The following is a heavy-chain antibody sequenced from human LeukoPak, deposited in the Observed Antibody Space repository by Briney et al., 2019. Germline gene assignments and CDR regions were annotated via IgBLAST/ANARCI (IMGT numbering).Heavy chain of an antibody. CDR3: ARDMAAMAPDYGMDV. Sequence: GGSLRLSCAASGLTFSSYSMNWVRQAPGKGLEWVSYISSSGSTIYYADSVKGRFTISRDNAKNSLYLQMNSLRAEDTAVYYCARDMAAMAPDYGMDVWGQGTTVTVSS. CDR1: GLTFSSYS. J-gene: IGHJ6*02. V-gene: IGHV3-48*04. D-gene: IGHD5-18*01. CDR2: ISSSGSTI.